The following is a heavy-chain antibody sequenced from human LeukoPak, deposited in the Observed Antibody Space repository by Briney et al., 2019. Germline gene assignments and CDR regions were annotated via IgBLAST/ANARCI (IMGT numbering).Heavy chain of an antibody. CDR1: GFTFSSYG. CDR2: ISYDGSNK. V-gene: IGHV3-30*18. CDR3: AKEGVVPAAIRRYFQH. D-gene: IGHD2-2*01. Sequence: PGRSLRLSCAASGFTFSSYGMHWVRQAPGKGLEWVAVISYDGSNKYYADSVKGRFTISRDNSKNTLYLQMNSLRAEDTAVYYCAKEGVVPAAIRRYFQHWGQGTLVTVSS. J-gene: IGHJ1*01.